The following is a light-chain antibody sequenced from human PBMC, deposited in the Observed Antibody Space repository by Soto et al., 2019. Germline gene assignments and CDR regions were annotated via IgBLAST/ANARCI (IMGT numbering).Light chain of an antibody. CDR2: NVG. Sequence: QCALTQLRAVARSPRPLVTISWTGTSSDAGGYNYVSCCQRYPVKAPKLIIYNVGTRRLGVPGRFSGSKSGNTASLTISGLQAEDQAQHYCCSYAGSYTFVFGSGTKVTAL. CDR3: CSYAGSYTFV. J-gene: IGLJ1*01. CDR1: SSDAGGYNY. V-gene: IGLV2-11*02.